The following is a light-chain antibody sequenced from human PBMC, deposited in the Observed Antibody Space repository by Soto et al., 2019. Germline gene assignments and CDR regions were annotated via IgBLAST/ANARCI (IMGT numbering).Light chain of an antibody. CDR2: EVS. V-gene: IGLV2-14*01. J-gene: IGLJ1*01. Sequence: QSVLTQAASVSGSPGQSITISCSGTTSDIGAYNYVSWFQQHPGKAPKLIIYEVSSRPSGVSHRFSGSKSGNTASLTISGLQAEDEADYYCSSNTNSNFRYVFGTGTKVTVL. CDR3: SSNTNSNFRYV. CDR1: TSDIGAYNY.